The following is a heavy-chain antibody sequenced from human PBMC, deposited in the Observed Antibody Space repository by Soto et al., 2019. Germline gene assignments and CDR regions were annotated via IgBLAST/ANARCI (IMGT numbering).Heavy chain of an antibody. Sequence: SETLSLTCAVYGGSGGCFSGYYWIWIRQPPGKGLEWIGEINHSGSTNYNPSLKSRVTISVDTSKNQFSLKLSSVTAADTAVYYCDGNNGDYEYYWSQGTLVTVSS. D-gene: IGHD4-17*01. CDR2: INHSGST. CDR1: GGSGGCFSGYY. CDR3: DGNNGDYEYY. V-gene: IGHV4-34*01. J-gene: IGHJ4*01.